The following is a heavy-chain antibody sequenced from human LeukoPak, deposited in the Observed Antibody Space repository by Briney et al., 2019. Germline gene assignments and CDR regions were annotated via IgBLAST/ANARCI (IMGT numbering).Heavy chain of an antibody. Sequence: ASVKVSCKVSGYTLTELSMHWVRQAPGKGLEWMGGFDPEDGETIYAQKFQGRVTMTEDTSTDTAYMELSTLRSEDTVVYYCAFYYDSSGYYYEYFQHWGQGTLVTVSS. CDR2: FDPEDGET. CDR1: GYTLTELS. D-gene: IGHD3-22*01. J-gene: IGHJ1*01. CDR3: AFYYDSSGYYYEYFQH. V-gene: IGHV1-24*01.